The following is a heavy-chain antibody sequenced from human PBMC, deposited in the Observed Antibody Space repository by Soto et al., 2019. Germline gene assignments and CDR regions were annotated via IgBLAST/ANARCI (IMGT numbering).Heavy chain of an antibody. J-gene: IGHJ4*02. CDR3: GSVFEY. CDR2: ISSNGGST. D-gene: IGHD4-17*01. Sequence: PGGSLRLSCSASGFTFSSYAMHWVRQAPGKGLEYVSAISSNGGSTYYADSVKGRFTISRDNAKNTLYLQMNSLRVEDTAVYYCGSVFEYWGQGTLVTVSS. CDR1: GFTFSSYA. V-gene: IGHV3-64*04.